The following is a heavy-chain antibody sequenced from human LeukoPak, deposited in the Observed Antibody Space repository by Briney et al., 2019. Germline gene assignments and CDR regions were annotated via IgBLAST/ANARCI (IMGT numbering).Heavy chain of an antibody. J-gene: IGHJ4*02. CDR2: ISSSGSTI. V-gene: IGHV3-48*03. CDR1: GFTFSSYE. D-gene: IGHD4-17*01. CDR3: ARGQADYGDYVLD. Sequence: GGSLRLSCAASGFTFSSYEMNWVRQAPGKGLKWGSYISSSGSTIYYADPVKGRFTISRDNAKNSLYLQMNSLRAEDTAVYYCARGQADYGDYVLDWGQGTLVTVSS.